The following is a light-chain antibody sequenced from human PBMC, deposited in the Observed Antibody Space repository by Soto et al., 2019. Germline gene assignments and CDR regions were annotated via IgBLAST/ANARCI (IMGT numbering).Light chain of an antibody. CDR2: KAS. Sequence: DIQMTQSPSTLSGSVGDRVTITCRASQTISSWLAWYQQKPGKAPKLLIYKASTLKSGVPSRFSGSGSGTEFTLTISSLQPDDFATYYCQQSYTTPRTFGQGTRLDIQ. CDR3: QQSYTTPRT. J-gene: IGKJ2*01. CDR1: QTISSW. V-gene: IGKV1-5*03.